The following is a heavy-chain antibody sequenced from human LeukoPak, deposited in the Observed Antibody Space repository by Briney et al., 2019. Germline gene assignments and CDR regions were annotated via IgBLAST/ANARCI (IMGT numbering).Heavy chain of an antibody. CDR2: IHYSGST. CDR1: GDPISSSAYY. V-gene: IGHV4-39*01. Sequence: NPSETLSLTCTVSGDPISSSAYYWVWIRQPPGKGLEWIGNIHYSGSTNYSPSLKSRVTISLDTSKNQFSLNLRSVTAPDTAVYYCARHRAYGSGSYSPYCFDYWGQGTRVTVPS. CDR3: ARHRAYGSGSYSPYCFDY. J-gene: IGHJ4*02. D-gene: IGHD3-10*01.